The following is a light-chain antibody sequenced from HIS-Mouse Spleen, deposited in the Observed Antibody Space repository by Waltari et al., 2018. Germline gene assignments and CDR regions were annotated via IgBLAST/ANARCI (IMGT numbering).Light chain of an antibody. CDR3: QQYNNWPQT. CDR2: GAS. V-gene: IGKV3-15*01. J-gene: IGKJ1*01. Sequence: VSPGERATLSCRASQSVSSNLAWYQQKPGQAPRLLIYGASTRATGIPARFSGSGSGTEFTLTISSMQSEDFAVYYCQQYNNWPQTFGQGTKVEIK. CDR1: QSVSSN.